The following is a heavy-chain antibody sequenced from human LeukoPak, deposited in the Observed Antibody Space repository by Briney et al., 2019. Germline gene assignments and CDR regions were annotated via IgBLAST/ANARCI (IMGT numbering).Heavy chain of an antibody. CDR3: RGYSSGWGAGYFDL. V-gene: IGHV4-34*01. CDR2: INHSGST. CDR1: GGSFSGYY. D-gene: IGHD6-19*01. Sequence: PSETLSLTCAVYGGSFSGYYWSWIRQPPGQGLEWIGEINHSGSTNYNPSLKSRVTISVDTSKNQFSLKLSSVTAADTAVYYCRGYSSGWGAGYFDLWGRGTLVTVSS. J-gene: IGHJ2*01.